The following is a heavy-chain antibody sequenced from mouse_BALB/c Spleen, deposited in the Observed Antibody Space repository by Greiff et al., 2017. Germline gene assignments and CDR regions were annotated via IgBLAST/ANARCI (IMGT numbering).Heavy chain of an antibody. V-gene: IGHV1S137*01. CDR2: ISTYYGDA. CDR3: ARSYADWYFDY. Sequence: VKLQQSGAELVRPGVSVKISCKGSGYTFTDYAMHWVKQSHAKSLEWIGVISTYYGDASYNQKFKGKATMTVDKSSSTAYMELARLTSEDSAIYYCARSYADWYFDYWGQGTTLTVSS. D-gene: IGHD2-14*01. CDR1: GYTFTDYA. J-gene: IGHJ2*01.